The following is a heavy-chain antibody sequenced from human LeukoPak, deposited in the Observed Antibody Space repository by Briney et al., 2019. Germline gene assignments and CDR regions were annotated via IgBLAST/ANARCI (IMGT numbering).Heavy chain of an antibody. V-gene: IGHV3-48*03. CDR3: ARVQQPSGIQGYYYGMDV. D-gene: IGHD6-13*01. Sequence: PGGSLKLSCAASGFNFRGYEMKWVRQAPGKGLECVSYISSGGSTTYYADSVKGRFTTSRDNAKNSLYLQMNSLRAEDTAVYYCARVQQPSGIQGYYYGMDVWGQGTTVTVSS. CDR2: ISSGGSTT. J-gene: IGHJ6*02. CDR1: GFNFRGYE.